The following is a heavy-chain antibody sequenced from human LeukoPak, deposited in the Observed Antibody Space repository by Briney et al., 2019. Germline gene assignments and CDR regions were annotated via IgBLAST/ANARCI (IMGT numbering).Heavy chain of an antibody. CDR1: GYTLTELS. J-gene: IGHJ4*02. V-gene: IGHV1-24*01. CDR2: FDPGDGET. D-gene: IGHD3-22*01. CDR3: ATTKTSYYYDSSGYSLDY. Sequence: GASVKVSCKVSGYTLTELSMHWVRQAPGKGLEWMGGFDPGDGETIYAQKFQGRVTMTEDTSTDTAYMELSSLRSEDTAVYYCATTKTSYYYDSSGYSLDYWGQGTLVTVSS.